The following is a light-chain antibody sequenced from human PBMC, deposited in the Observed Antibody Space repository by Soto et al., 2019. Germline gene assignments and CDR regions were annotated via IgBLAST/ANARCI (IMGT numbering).Light chain of an antibody. CDR1: QSINTW. Sequence: DIQMTQSPSTVSASVGDRITITCRASQSINTWLAWYRQRPGEAPQLLIYDGSTLAMGFPSRFRGSGSGTDFTLSISRLQPDDFATFYCQQYETYSRTFGKGTKVEVK. CDR2: DGS. CDR3: QQYETYSRT. V-gene: IGKV1-5*01. J-gene: IGKJ1*01.